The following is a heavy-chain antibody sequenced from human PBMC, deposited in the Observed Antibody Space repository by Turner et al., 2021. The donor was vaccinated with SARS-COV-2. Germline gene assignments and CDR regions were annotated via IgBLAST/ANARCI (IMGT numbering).Heavy chain of an antibody. J-gene: IGHJ6*02. D-gene: IGHD2-2*01. Sequence: VQLVQSGAEVRRPGASVKGSCKASEYTFHSHSMHWVRQAPGQRLGWMGWMKAVDVKTKDSKKYQGRVTITRDTTASTAYMELSSLRPEDTAVYDCASDLAYCSSTSCPYCYYYGMDVWGQGTTVTVSS. CDR2: MKAVDVKT. CDR3: ASDLAYCSSTSCPYCYYYGMDV. V-gene: IGHV1-3*01. CDR1: EYTFHSHS.